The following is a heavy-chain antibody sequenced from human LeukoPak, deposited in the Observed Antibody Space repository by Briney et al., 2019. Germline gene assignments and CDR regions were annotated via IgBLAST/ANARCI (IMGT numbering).Heavy chain of an antibody. CDR3: AGGRHSGYDPGVGYFDY. J-gene: IGHJ4*02. CDR2: IIPIFGTA. CDR1: GGTFSSYA. D-gene: IGHD5-12*01. Sequence: SVKVSCKASGGTFSSYAISWVRQAPGQGLEWMGGIIPIFGTANYAQKFQGRVTITADESTSTAYMELSSLRSEDTAVYYCAGGRHSGYDPGVGYFDYWGQGTLVTVSS. V-gene: IGHV1-69*13.